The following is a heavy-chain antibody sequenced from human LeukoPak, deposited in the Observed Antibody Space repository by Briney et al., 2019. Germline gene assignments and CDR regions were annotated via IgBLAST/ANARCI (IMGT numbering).Heavy chain of an antibody. CDR1: GFTFGSLG. J-gene: IGHJ6*02. CDR3: AKVDSSGWYGYYYYGMDV. CDR2: ISYDGSKK. V-gene: IGHV3-30*18. Sequence: SLRLSWAADGFTFGSLGIHWVRQAPGEGLEWEAVISYDGSKKYYADSVKGRFTISRDNSKNTLYLQMNSLRAEDTAVYYCAKVDSSGWYGYYYYGMDVWGQGTTVTVSS. D-gene: IGHD6-19*01.